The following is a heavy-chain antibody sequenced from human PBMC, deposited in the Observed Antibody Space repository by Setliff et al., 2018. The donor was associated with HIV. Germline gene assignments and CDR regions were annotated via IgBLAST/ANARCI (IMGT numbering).Heavy chain of an antibody. Sequence: ASVKVSCKASGYTFTGYYMHWLRQAPGQGLEWMGIIDPSGGITTYAQKFQGRVTMTRDTSISTAYMELNSLRVEDTALYYCARTGVAVTDRYFDLWGRGTLVTVSS. CDR2: IDPSGGIT. CDR3: ARTGVAVTDRYFDL. D-gene: IGHD3-3*01. CDR1: GYTFTGYY. J-gene: IGHJ2*01. V-gene: IGHV1-46*01.